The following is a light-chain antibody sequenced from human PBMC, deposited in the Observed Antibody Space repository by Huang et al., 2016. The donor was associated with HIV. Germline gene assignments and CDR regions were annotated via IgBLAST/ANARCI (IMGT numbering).Light chain of an antibody. CDR2: AAS. V-gene: IGKV1-27*01. CDR1: QAISNY. J-gene: IGKJ1*01. CDR3: QKYDSAPRT. Sequence: DIQMTQSPPSLSASVGDRVTITCRASQAISNYLAWYQLTPGKVPKLLIYAASTLQSGVPSRFSGIGSGTQFTLTISSLQPEDVGIYFCQKYDSAPRTFGQGTRVELK.